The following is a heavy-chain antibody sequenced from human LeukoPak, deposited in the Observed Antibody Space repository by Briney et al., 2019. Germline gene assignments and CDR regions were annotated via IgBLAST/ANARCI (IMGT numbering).Heavy chain of an antibody. CDR2: ISSSSSYI. CDR1: GFTFSSYS. J-gene: IGHJ4*02. D-gene: IGHD3-16*02. Sequence: GGSLRLSCAASGFTFSSYSMNWVRQAPGKGLEWVSSISSSSSYIYYADSVKGRFTISRDNAKNSLYLQMNSLRAEDTSVYYCARVDYVWGSYRPYYFDYWGQGTLVTVSS. V-gene: IGHV3-21*01. CDR3: ARVDYVWGSYRPYYFDY.